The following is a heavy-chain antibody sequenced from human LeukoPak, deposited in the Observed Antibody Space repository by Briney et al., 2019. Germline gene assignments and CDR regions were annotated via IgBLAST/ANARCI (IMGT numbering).Heavy chain of an antibody. CDR1: GFTFDDYA. V-gene: IGHV3-9*01. Sequence: GGSLRLSCAASGFTFDDYAMHWVRQAPGKGLEWVSGISWNSGSIGYADSVKGRFTISRDNAKNSLYLQMNSLRAEDTALYYCARDPYYSSSSPFFDYWGQGTLVTVSS. J-gene: IGHJ4*02. CDR2: ISWNSGSI. CDR3: ARDPYYSSSSPFFDY. D-gene: IGHD6-6*01.